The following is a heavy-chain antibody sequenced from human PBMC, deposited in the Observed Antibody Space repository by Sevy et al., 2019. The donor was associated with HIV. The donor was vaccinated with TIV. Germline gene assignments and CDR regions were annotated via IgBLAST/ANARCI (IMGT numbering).Heavy chain of an antibody. CDR2: ISYAGSDK. D-gene: IGHD5-18*01. V-gene: IGHV3-30*03. Sequence: GGSLRLSCAASGFTFSSYGMHWVRQAPGKGLEWVAVISYAGSDKYYADSVKGRFTISRDNSKNTLYLQMNSLRAEDTAVYYCARTMVTNYYDGMDIWGQGTTVTVSS. CDR3: ARTMVTNYYDGMDI. J-gene: IGHJ6*02. CDR1: GFTFSSYG.